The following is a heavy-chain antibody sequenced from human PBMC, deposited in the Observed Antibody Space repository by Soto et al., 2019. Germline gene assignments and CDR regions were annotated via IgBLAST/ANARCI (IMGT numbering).Heavy chain of an antibody. Sequence: SETLSLTCAVYGGSFSGYYWSWIRQPPGKGLEWIGEINHSGSTNYNPSLKSRVTISVDTSKNQFSLKLSFVTAADTAVYYCARGARLNYYYYYYMDVWGKGTTVTVSS. V-gene: IGHV4-34*01. J-gene: IGHJ6*03. CDR2: INHSGST. CDR3: ARGARLNYYYYYYMDV. D-gene: IGHD3-22*01. CDR1: GGSFSGYY.